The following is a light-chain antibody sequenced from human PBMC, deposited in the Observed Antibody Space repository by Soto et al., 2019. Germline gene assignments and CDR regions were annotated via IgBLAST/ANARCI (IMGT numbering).Light chain of an antibody. V-gene: IGKV3-15*01. CDR1: QSVGRN. CDR3: QQYNKWPYT. CDR2: GTS. J-gene: IGKJ2*01. Sequence: EIVMTQSPVALSVSQGESAAISCRASQSVGRNFAWYQQRPGQAPRDHIYGTSTRATGVPARFSGSGSGTNFTLTISSLQSEDFAVDDCQQYNKWPYTFGQGTRLEIK.